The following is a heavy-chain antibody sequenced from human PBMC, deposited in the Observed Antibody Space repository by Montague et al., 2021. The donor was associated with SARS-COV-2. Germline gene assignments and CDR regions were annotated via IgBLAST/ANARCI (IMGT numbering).Heavy chain of an antibody. Sequence: SETLSLTCTVSGGSISSSSYYWGWICQPPGKGLEWIGSIYYSGSTYYNPSLKSRVTISVDTSKNQFSLKLSSVTAADTAVYYCTTITLGYFSNGVCKPPDYWGQGTLVTVSS. CDR2: IYYSGST. CDR1: GGSISSSSYY. J-gene: IGHJ4*01. D-gene: IGHD2-8*01. CDR3: TTITLGYFSNGVCKPPDY. V-gene: IGHV4-39*01.